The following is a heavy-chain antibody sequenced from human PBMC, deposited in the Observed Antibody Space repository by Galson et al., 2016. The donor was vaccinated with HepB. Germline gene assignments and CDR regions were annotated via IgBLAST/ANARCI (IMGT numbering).Heavy chain of an antibody. Sequence: ETLSLTCAVSGGSLSGHYWNWVRQSPGKGLEWIGQISHSGSTNFNPSLKSRIAISMDTSKSQFSLNLSSVTAADTAVYYCARGRDIQLWYSFDYWGQGTLVTVSS. J-gene: IGHJ4*02. CDR3: ARGRDIQLWYSFDY. CDR2: ISHSGST. V-gene: IGHV4-34*01. CDR1: GGSLSGHY. D-gene: IGHD5-18*01.